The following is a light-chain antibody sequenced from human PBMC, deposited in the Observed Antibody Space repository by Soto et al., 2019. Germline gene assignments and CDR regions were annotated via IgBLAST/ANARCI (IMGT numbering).Light chain of an antibody. CDR1: QSVSSN. CDR3: QQYGSLGT. Sequence: EIVMTQSPATLSVSPGERATLPCRASQSVSSNLAWYQQKPGQAPRLLIYGASTRATGIPARFSGSGSQTDFTLTISRLEPEDFAVYYCQQYGSLGTFGQGTKVDIK. J-gene: IGKJ1*01. V-gene: IGKV3-15*01. CDR2: GAS.